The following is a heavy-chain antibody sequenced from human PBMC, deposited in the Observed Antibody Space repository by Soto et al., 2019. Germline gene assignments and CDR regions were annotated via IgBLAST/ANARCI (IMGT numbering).Heavy chain of an antibody. Sequence: GSLRLSCAASGFTFISYAMSWVRQAPGKGLEWVSSIGTSSSYIYYADSVRGRFTISRGNAKDSLYLQMSSLRAEDTAVYYCARVMCGDCSTYYYYSMDVWGQGTTVTVSS. CDR3: ARVMCGDCSTYYYYSMDV. V-gene: IGHV3-21*01. CDR2: IGTSSSYI. J-gene: IGHJ6*02. CDR1: GFTFISYA. D-gene: IGHD2-21*02.